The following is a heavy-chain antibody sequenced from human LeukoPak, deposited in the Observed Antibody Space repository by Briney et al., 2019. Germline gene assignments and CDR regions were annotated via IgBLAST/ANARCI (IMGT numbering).Heavy chain of an antibody. CDR3: ARGNGEVDC. CDR2: ISSNGGST. D-gene: IGHD3-10*01. Sequence: GGSLRLSCAASGFTFSSYAMHWVRQAPGKGLEYVSAISSNGGSTYYANSVKGRFTISRDNSKNTLYLQMGRLRAEDMAVFYCARGNGEVDCWSQGSLVTVSS. J-gene: IGHJ4*02. V-gene: IGHV3-64*01. CDR1: GFTFSSYA.